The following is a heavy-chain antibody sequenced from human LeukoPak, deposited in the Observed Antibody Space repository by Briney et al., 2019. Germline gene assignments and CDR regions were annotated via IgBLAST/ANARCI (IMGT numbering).Heavy chain of an antibody. CDR2: ISSSSSYI. Sequence: PGGSLRLSCAASGFTFSSYSMNWVRQAPGKGLEWVSSISSSSSYIYYADSVKGRFTISRDNAKNSLYLQMNSLRAEDTAVYYCARGYYYDSSGYYSREYDAFDIWGQGTMVTVSS. V-gene: IGHV3-21*01. D-gene: IGHD3-22*01. CDR1: GFTFSSYS. CDR3: ARGYYYDSSGYYSREYDAFDI. J-gene: IGHJ3*02.